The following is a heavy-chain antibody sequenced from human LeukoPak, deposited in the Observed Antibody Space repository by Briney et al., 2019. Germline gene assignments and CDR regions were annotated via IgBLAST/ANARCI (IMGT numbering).Heavy chain of an antibody. Sequence: GGSLRLSCAVSGFTLSGHAMSWVRQAPGKGLEWVSAISGSGSDTFYADSVKGRFTISRDNSKNTLSVQMNSLRAEDRAVYYCAKALPGWGAYDYWGQGALVTVSS. CDR2: ISGSGSDT. CDR1: GFTLSGHA. V-gene: IGHV3-23*01. CDR3: AKALPGWGAYDY. J-gene: IGHJ4*02. D-gene: IGHD3-9*01.